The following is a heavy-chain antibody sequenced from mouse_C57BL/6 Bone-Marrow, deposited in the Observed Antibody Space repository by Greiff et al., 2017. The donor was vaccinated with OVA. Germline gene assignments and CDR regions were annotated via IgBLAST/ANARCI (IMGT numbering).Heavy chain of an antibody. Sequence: EVNVVESGGGLVKPGGSLKLSCAASGFTFSSYAMSWVRQTPEKRLEWVATISDGGSYTYYPDNVKGRFTISRDNAKNNLYLQVSHLKSEDTAMYYCARDNYDDDGLYFDYWGQGTTLTVSS. CDR2: ISDGGSYT. CDR1: GFTFSSYA. D-gene: IGHD2-4*01. J-gene: IGHJ2*01. V-gene: IGHV5-4*01. CDR3: ARDNYDDDGLYFDY.